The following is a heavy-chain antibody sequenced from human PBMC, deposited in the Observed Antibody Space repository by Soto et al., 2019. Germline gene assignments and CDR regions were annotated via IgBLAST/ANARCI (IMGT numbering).Heavy chain of an antibody. D-gene: IGHD4-4*01. Sequence: GGSLRLSCAASGFTVSSNYMSWVRQAPGKGLEWVSVIYSGGSTYYADSVKGRFTISRDNSKNTLYLQMNSLRAEDTAVYYCARTPRYSNPYFDYWGQGTLVTVSS. CDR2: IYSGGST. V-gene: IGHV3-66*01. CDR3: ARTPRYSNPYFDY. J-gene: IGHJ4*02. CDR1: GFTVSSNY.